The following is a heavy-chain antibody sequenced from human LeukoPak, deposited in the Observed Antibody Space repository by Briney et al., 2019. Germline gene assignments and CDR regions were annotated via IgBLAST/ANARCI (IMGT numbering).Heavy chain of an antibody. Sequence: ETLSLTCAVYGGSFSGYNWNWVRQAPGKGLEWVSSISSSSSYIYYADSVKGRFTISRDNAKNSLYLQMNSLRAEDTAVYYCARGLGIAATEKYYFDYWGQGTLVTVSS. V-gene: IGHV3-21*01. J-gene: IGHJ4*02. CDR3: ARGLGIAATEKYYFDY. CDR2: ISSSSSYI. D-gene: IGHD6-13*01. CDR1: GGSFSGYN.